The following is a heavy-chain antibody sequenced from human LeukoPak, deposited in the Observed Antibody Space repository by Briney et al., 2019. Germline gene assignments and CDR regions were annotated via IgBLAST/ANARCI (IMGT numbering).Heavy chain of an antibody. CDR1: GGTFSSYA. Sequence: GASVTVSCKASGGTFSSYAISWVRQAPGQGLEWMGRIIPIFGIANYAQKFQGRVTITADKSTSTAYMELSSLRSEDTAVYYCARAPTGGMDVWGQGTTVTVSS. CDR3: ARAPTGGMDV. CDR2: IIPIFGIA. V-gene: IGHV1-69*04. D-gene: IGHD3-10*01. J-gene: IGHJ6*02.